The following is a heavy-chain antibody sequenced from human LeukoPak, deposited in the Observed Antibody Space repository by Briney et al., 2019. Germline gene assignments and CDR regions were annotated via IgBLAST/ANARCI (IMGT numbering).Heavy chain of an antibody. V-gene: IGHV3-21*01. CDR3: ASLIEYSSSSYYYYGMDV. J-gene: IGHJ6*02. Sequence: GGSLRLSCAASGFTFSSYAMSWVRQAPGKGLEWVSSISSSSSYIYYADSVKGRFTISRDNAKNSLYLQMNSLRAEDTAVYYCASLIEYSSSSYYYYGMDVWGQGTTVTVSS. D-gene: IGHD6-6*01. CDR2: ISSSSSYI. CDR1: GFTFSSYA.